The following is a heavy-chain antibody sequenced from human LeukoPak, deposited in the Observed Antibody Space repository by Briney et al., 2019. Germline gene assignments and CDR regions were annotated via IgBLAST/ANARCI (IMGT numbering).Heavy chain of an antibody. CDR1: GYTFTSNY. Sequence: ASVKVSCKAFGYTFTSNYMHWVRQAPGQGPEWMGVISPSGGSTTYAQKFQGRVTLTRDMSTSTDYLEMSRLRSDDTALYYCARSPHILTGENFDYWGQGTLVTVSS. D-gene: IGHD3-9*01. J-gene: IGHJ4*02. CDR3: ARSPHILTGENFDY. CDR2: ISPSGGST. V-gene: IGHV1-46*01.